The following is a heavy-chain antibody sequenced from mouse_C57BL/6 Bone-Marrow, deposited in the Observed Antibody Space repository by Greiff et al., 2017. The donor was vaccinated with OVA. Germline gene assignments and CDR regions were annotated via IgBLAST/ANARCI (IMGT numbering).Heavy chain of an antibody. J-gene: IGHJ4*01. CDR1: GYTFTSYG. Sequence: VQGVESGAELARPGASVKLSCKASGYTFTSYGISWVKQRTGQGLEWIGEIYPRSGNTYYNEKFKGKATLTADKSSSTAYMELRSLTSEDSAVYFCARLGLITTVVAEGSGVDYWGQGTSVTVSS. CDR3: ARLGLITTVVAEGSGVDY. D-gene: IGHD1-1*01. V-gene: IGHV1-81*01. CDR2: IYPRSGNT.